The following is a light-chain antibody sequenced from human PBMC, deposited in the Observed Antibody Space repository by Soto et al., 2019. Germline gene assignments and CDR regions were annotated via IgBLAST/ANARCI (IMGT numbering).Light chain of an antibody. CDR3: QQSYSTPPT. J-gene: IGKJ2*01. CDR2: GVF. V-gene: IGKV1-39*01. Sequence: DIQMTQSPSSLSASVGARVTITCRTSQSISTYLNWYQQKPGKAHKLLIYGVFSLESGVPSRFSGGGSGTDFSLTIISLQPEDFAVYYCQQSYSTPPTFGQGTKVEIK. CDR1: QSISTY.